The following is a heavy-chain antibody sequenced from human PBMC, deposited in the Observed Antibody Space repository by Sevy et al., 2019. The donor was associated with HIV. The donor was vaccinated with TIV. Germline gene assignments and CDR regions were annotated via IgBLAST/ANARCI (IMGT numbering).Heavy chain of an antibody. CDR1: GFTFSSYA. V-gene: IGHV3-30*09. CDR2: ISYDGSKK. CDR3: ARVGVSYCTDDCYHRFDY. Sequence: GGSLRLSCAASGFTFSSYALLWVRQAPGKGLEWVSLISYDGSKKYYSDSVKGRFAISRDESKTTLFLQMNSLRWEDTAIYYCARVGVSYCTDDCYHRFDYWGRGTLVTVSS. J-gene: IGHJ4*02. D-gene: IGHD2-21*02.